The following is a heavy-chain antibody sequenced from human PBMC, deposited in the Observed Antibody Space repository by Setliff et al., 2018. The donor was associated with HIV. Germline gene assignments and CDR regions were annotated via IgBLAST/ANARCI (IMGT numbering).Heavy chain of an antibody. Sequence: GASVKVSCKAAGGIFRSYAISWVRQAPGQGLEWMGGIVPASGSTTYAQKFEGRVTITADESTASAYMDLSGLRSDDAAVYFCVVGVNYYNLNPYDVWGQGTMGTVS. CDR2: IVPASGST. V-gene: IGHV1-69*13. CDR1: GGIFRSYA. CDR3: VVGVNYYNLNPYDV. J-gene: IGHJ3*01. D-gene: IGHD3-10*01.